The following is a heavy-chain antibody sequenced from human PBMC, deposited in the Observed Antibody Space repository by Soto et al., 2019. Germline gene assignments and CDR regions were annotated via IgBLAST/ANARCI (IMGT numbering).Heavy chain of an antibody. J-gene: IGHJ4*01. V-gene: IGHV3-23*01. CDR2: ISGSGGST. Sequence: GSLRLSCAASGFTFSSYAMSWVRQAPGKGLEWVSAISGSGGSTYNADSVKGRFTISRDNAKTSLYLQMDSLRPEDTAIYYCAREGVTNYTDYYFDLWGHGALVTVSS. CDR3: AREGVTNYTDYYFDL. CDR1: GFTFSSYA. D-gene: IGHD4-4*01.